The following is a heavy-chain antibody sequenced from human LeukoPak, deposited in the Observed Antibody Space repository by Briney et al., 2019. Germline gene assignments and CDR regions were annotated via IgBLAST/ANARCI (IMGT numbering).Heavy chain of an antibody. J-gene: IGHJ3*01. CDR1: GFTFSRYA. CDR2: ILPDGSDK. CDR3: ARNARDSVFDL. V-gene: IGHV3-33*08. Sequence: GRSLRLSCEASGFTFSRYAMHWVRQAPGKGLEWVAVILPDGSDKYYADSVTGRFTISRDNSKNTLYLQMNSLRADDTAVYYCARNARDSVFDLWGQGTMVTVSS.